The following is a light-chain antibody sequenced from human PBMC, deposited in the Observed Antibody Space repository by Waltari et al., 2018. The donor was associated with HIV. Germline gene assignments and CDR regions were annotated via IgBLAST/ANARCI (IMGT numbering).Light chain of an antibody. CDR2: SSN. Sequence: QSVLTQPPSASGTPGQRVTISCSGSNSTIGSNSVNWYQQLPGTAPRLLIYSSNQRTLGVPYRCSGSRSGTSASLAISGLQSEDEADYYCAAWDDSRNAHVVFGGGTKLTVL. V-gene: IGLV1-44*01. CDR1: NSTIGSNS. CDR3: AAWDDSRNAHVV. J-gene: IGLJ2*01.